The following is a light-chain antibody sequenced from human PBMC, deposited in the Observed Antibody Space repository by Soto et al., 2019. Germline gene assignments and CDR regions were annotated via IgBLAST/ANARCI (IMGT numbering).Light chain of an antibody. CDR3: QQYAASPRP. Sequence: EVVLTQSPGTLSLSPRERATLSCRASQSVSNNYLAWYQHKPGQAPRLLIYGASNRAPGIPDRFSGSGSGPDFPLTISRLEPEDFAVYYCQQYAASPRPFGQGTLVEVK. CDR2: GAS. CDR1: QSVSNNY. J-gene: IGKJ1*01. V-gene: IGKV3-20*01.